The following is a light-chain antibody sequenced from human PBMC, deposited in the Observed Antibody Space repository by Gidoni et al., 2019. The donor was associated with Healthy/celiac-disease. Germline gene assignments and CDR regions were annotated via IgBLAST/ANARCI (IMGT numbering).Light chain of an antibody. Sequence: IVMTQSPATLSVSPGERATLSCRASQSVSSNLAWYQQKPGQAPRPLIYGASTRATGIPARFSGSGSGTEFTLTISSLQSEDFAVYYCQQYNNWPPLTFGQGTKVEIK. J-gene: IGKJ1*01. V-gene: IGKV3-15*01. CDR2: GAS. CDR3: QQYNNWPPLT. CDR1: QSVSSN.